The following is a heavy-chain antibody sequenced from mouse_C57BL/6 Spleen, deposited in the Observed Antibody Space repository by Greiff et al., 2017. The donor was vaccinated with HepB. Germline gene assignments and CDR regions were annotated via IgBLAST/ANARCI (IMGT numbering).Heavy chain of an antibody. CDR2: ISSGSSTI. V-gene: IGHV5-17*01. CDR1: GFTFSDYG. CDR3: ARFDYGAY. J-gene: IGHJ3*01. D-gene: IGHD2-4*01. Sequence: QLVESGGGLVKPGGSLKLSCAASGFTFSDYGMHWVRQAPEKGLEWVAYISSGSSTIYYADTVKGRFTISRDNAKNTLFLQMTSLRSEDTAMYYCARFDYGAYWGQGTLVTVSA.